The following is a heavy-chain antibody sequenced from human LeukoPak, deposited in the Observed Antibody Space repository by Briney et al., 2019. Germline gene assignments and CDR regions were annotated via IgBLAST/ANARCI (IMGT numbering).Heavy chain of an antibody. CDR2: INPDGTTK. J-gene: IGHJ4*02. V-gene: IGHV3-7*01. Sequence: GGSLRLSCAASGFTFSNYWMSWVRQAPGKGLEWVANINPDGTTKRNVDSVKGRFTISRDNARNSLYLQMDSLRAEDTAVYYGAKWEFQCGVNCYSALDYWGQGALVTASS. D-gene: IGHD2-21*01. CDR3: AKWEFQCGVNCYSALDY. CDR1: GFTFSNYW.